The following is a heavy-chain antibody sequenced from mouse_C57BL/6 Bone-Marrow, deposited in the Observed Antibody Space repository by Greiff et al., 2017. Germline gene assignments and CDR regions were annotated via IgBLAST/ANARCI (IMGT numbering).Heavy chain of an antibody. CDR3: ARYDYDGYYYAMDY. V-gene: IGHV1-82*01. J-gene: IGHJ4*01. D-gene: IGHD2-4*01. Sequence: VQLQESGPELVKPGASVKISCKASGYAFSSSWMNWVKQRPGKGLEWIGRIYPGDGATNYNGKFKGKATLTADKSSSTAYMQLSSLTSEDSAVYFCARYDYDGYYYAMDYGGQGTSVTVSS. CDR1: GYAFSSSW. CDR2: IYPGDGAT.